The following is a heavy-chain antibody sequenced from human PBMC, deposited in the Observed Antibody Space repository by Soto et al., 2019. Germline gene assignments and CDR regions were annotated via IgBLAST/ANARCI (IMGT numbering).Heavy chain of an antibody. CDR1: GFTFSSYW. D-gene: IGHD3-22*01. V-gene: IGHV3-7*03. Sequence: SGGSLRLSCAASGFTFSSYWMSWVRQAPGKGLEWVANIKEDGSEKYYVDSVKGRFTISRDNAKNSLYLQMNSLRAEDTAVYYCARTEYYYDSSGYYLDYWGQGTLVTVSS. CDR3: ARTEYYYDSSGYYLDY. J-gene: IGHJ4*02. CDR2: IKEDGSEK.